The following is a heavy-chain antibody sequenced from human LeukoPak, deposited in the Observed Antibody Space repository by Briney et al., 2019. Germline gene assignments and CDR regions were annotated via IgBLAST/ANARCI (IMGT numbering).Heavy chain of an antibody. D-gene: IGHD2-15*01. CDR1: GGSISSGSYY. CDR2: IYTSGST. Sequence: PSQTLSLTCTVSGGSISSGSYYWSWIRQPAGKGLEWIGRIYTSGSTNYNPSLKSRVTISVDTSKNQFSLKLSSVTAADTAVYYCARDGLVVVAATSTGGDYWGQGTLVTVSS. V-gene: IGHV4-61*02. J-gene: IGHJ4*02. CDR3: ARDGLVVVAATSTGGDY.